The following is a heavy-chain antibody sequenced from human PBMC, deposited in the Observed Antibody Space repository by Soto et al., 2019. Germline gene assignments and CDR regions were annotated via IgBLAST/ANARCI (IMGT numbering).Heavy chain of an antibody. CDR2: ISYDGTIT. CDR1: GFTISNYG. D-gene: IGHD2-2*01. J-gene: IGHJ6*02. Sequence: PGGSLRLSCAASGFTISNYGMHWVRQAPGKGLEWVAVISYDGTITYYADSVKGRLTISRDNSKNTLYLQMNSLRTEDTAVYYCATTRVGPCSSSICFSGIFDGMGVWGQGTTVTVSS. CDR3: ATTRVGPCSSSICFSGIFDGMGV. V-gene: IGHV3-30-3*01.